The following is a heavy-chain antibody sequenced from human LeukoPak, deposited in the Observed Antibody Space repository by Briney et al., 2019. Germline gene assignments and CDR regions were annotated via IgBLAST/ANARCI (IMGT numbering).Heavy chain of an antibody. Sequence: ASVKVSCKASGYTFSGYHLQWIRQAPGQGLEWMGWMNPHSGGTKFAQKFEGRVTMTMDTSISTVYMELRRLRYDDTAVYYCARETGTNREEGFDIWGRGTMVTVSS. CDR3: ARETGTNREEGFDI. J-gene: IGHJ3*02. CDR2: MNPHSGGT. V-gene: IGHV1-2*02. CDR1: GYTFSGYH. D-gene: IGHD1-7*01.